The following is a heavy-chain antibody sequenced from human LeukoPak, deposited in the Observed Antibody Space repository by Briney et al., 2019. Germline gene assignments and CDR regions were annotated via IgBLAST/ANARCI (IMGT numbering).Heavy chain of an antibody. CDR1: GGTFSSYA. CDR3: ARDQWLVR. V-gene: IGHV1-69*05. CDR2: IIPIFGTA. J-gene: IGHJ4*02. D-gene: IGHD6-19*01. Sequence: SVKVSCKASGGTFSSYAIIWVRQAPGQGLEWMGGIIPIFGTANYAQKFQGRVTITTDESTSTAYMELSSLRSEDTAVYHCARDQWLVRWGQGTLVTVSS.